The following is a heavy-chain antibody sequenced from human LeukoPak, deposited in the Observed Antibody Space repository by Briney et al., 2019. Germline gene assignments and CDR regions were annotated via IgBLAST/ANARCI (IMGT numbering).Heavy chain of an antibody. V-gene: IGHV4-38-2*02. Sequence: PSETLSLTCTVSGYFISSGYYWGWIRQPPGKGLQWIGSIHHSGSTYYSPSLKSRVTISVDTSKNQFSLKLSSVTAADTAVYYCARTSSSGLVGGYYFDYWGQGTLVTVSS. CDR1: GYFISSGYY. D-gene: IGHD6-19*01. J-gene: IGHJ4*02. CDR3: ARTSSSGLVGGYYFDY. CDR2: IHHSGST.